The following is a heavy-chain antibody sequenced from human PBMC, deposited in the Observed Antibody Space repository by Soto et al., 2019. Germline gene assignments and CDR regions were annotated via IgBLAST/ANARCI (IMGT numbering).Heavy chain of an antibody. CDR1: GYTFTSYG. D-gene: IGHD3-3*01. CDR3: AREQTYYDFLWVGDNWFDP. J-gene: IGHJ5*02. CDR2: ISAYNGNT. V-gene: IGHV1-18*04. Sequence: GASVKVSCKASGYTFTSYGISWVRQAPGQGLEWMGWISAYNGNTNYAQKLQGRVTMTTDTSTSTAYMELRSLRSDDTAVYYCAREQTYYDFLWVGDNWFDPWGQGTLVTVSS.